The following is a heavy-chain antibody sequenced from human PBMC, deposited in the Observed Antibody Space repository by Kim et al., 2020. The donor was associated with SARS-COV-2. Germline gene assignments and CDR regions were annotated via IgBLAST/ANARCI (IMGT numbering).Heavy chain of an antibody. D-gene: IGHD6-6*01. CDR3: ASEARRCYDYHYYMDV. V-gene: IGHV3-13*01. J-gene: IGHJ6*03. Sequence: SVKGRFSISRENAKNAVYLQMHSLKAGDTAVYYCASEARRCYDYHYYMDVWGKGTTLTVSS.